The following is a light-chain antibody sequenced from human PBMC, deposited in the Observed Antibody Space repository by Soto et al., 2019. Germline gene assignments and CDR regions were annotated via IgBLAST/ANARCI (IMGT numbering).Light chain of an antibody. J-gene: IGKJ1*01. CDR1: QGIRND. Sequence: AIQMAQSPSSLSASLGYRVTITCRASQGIRNDLAWYQQKPGKAPKLLIYAASSLQSGVPSRFSGSGSGTDFTLTISSLQPEDFATYYCLQDYNYPWTFGQGTKVDIK. V-gene: IGKV1-6*01. CDR3: LQDYNYPWT. CDR2: AAS.